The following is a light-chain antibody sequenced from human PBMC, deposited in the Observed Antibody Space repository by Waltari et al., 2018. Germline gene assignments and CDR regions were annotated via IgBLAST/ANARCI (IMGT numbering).Light chain of an antibody. Sequence: QLVLTQSPPASAPLGASVKLTCPLSSGHSSYATAWHQQQPEKGPRYLMKLNSDGSHSKGDGIPDRFSGSSSGAERYLTISSLQSEDEADYYCQTWGTGIRVFGGGTKLTVL. CDR3: QTWGTGIRV. CDR1: SGHSSYA. V-gene: IGLV4-69*01. J-gene: IGLJ3*02. CDR2: LNSDGSH.